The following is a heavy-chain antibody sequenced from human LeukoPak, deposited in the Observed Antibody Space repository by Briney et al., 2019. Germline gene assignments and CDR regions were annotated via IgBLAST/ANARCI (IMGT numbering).Heavy chain of an antibody. CDR1: GFTSSAFW. J-gene: IGHJ6*04. D-gene: IGHD2-2*01. V-gene: IGHV3-7*01. CDR2: IKKDGSEK. Sequence: GGSLRLSCVASGFTSSAFWMSWVRRPPGKGLEWVANIKKDGSEKEYVDSVKGRFSIFRDNAKNSVYLQMNSLRAEDTAVYYCATLAGVVPGGLLLWGKGTTVIVSS. CDR3: ATLAGVVPGGLLL.